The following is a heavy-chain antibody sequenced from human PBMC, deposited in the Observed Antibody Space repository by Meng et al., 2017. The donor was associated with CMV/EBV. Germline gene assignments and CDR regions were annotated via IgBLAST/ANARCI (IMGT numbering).Heavy chain of an antibody. V-gene: IGHV3-30-3*01. J-gene: IGHJ6*02. CDR3: ARDRGASVVAAARGYFYYGMGV. CDR1: GFTFTNNA. CDR2: ISYGGINT. Sequence: GESLKISRAASGFTFTNNAMHWVRQAPGKGLEWVAVISYGGINTYHADPVRGRFTISRDNSKNTVYLQMNSLRADDTAVYYCARDRGASVVAAARGYFYYGMGVWGQGTTVTVSS. D-gene: IGHD2-15*01.